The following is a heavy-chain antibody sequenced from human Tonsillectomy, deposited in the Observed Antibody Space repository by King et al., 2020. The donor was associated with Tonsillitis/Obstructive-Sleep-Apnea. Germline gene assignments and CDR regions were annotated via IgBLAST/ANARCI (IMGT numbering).Heavy chain of an antibody. V-gene: IGHV3-33*01. CDR1: GFTFSSYG. D-gene: IGHD6-19*01. Sequence: VQLVESGGGVVQPGRSLRLSCAASGFTFSSYGMHWVRQAPGKGLEWVAVIWYDGSNKYYADSVKGRFTISRDNSKNTLYLQMNSLRAEDTAVYYCARDSVAGTLETHANWFDPWGQGTLVTVSS. J-gene: IGHJ5*02. CDR3: ARDSVAGTLETHANWFDP. CDR2: IWYDGSNK.